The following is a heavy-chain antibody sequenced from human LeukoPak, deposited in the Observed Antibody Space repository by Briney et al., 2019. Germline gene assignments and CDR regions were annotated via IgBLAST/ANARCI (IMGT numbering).Heavy chain of an antibody. Sequence: ASVKVSCKASGYTFTGYYMHWVRQAPGQGPEWMGWINPNSGGTNYAQKFQGRVTMTRDTSISTAYMELSRLRSDDTAVYYCARVKTMKVVVTVFGYWGQGTLVTVSS. CDR2: INPNSGGT. CDR3: ARVKTMKVVVTVFGY. CDR1: GYTFTGYY. J-gene: IGHJ4*02. D-gene: IGHD3-22*01. V-gene: IGHV1-2*02.